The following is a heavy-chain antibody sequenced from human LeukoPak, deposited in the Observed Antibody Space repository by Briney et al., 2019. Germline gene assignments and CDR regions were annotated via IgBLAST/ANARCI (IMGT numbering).Heavy chain of an antibody. Sequence: KTGGSLRLSCAASGFTFSSYSMNWVRQAPGKGLEWVSSISSSSSYIYYADSVKGRFTISRDNAKNSLYLQMNSLRAEDTAVYYCARDLVITTAATRGDAFDIWGQGTMVTVSS. CDR1: GFTFSSYS. D-gene: IGHD3-22*01. CDR2: ISSSSSYI. J-gene: IGHJ3*02. V-gene: IGHV3-21*01. CDR3: ARDLVITTAATRGDAFDI.